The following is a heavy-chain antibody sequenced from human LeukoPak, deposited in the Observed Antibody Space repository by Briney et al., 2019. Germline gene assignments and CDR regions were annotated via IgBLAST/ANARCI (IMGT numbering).Heavy chain of an antibody. J-gene: IGHJ5*02. Sequence: PSETLSLTCAVYGGSFSGYYWSWIRQPPGKGLEWIGEINHSGSTSYNASLRSRVTISVDTSKNQFSLRLSSVTAADTAVYYCAPRGDIEHSYGYGKWFDPWGQGTRVTVPS. CDR2: INHSGST. CDR1: GGSFSGYY. CDR3: APRGDIEHSYGYGKWFDP. D-gene: IGHD5-18*01. V-gene: IGHV4-34*01.